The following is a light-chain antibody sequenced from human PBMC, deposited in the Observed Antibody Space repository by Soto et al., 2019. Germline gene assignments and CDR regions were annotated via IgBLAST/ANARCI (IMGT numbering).Light chain of an antibody. CDR1: QSISTS. CDR3: QQRTNWPLT. V-gene: IGKV3-11*01. CDR2: DAS. Sequence: EIVLTQSPATLSLSPGERATLSCRASQSISTSLAWYQQKPGQAPRLLIYDASNRATGIPARFSGSGSGTDFTLTISSLEPEDFAVYYYQQRTNWPLTFGGGTKVEIK. J-gene: IGKJ4*01.